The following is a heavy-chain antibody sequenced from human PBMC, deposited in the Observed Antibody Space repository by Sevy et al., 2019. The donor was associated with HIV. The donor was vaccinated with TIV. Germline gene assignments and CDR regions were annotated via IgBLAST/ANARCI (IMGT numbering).Heavy chain of an antibody. CDR1: GFTFSTYS. Sequence: GGSLRLSCAASGFTFSTYSMNWVRQAPGKGLEWVSYIDSSSSYIYYADSVKGRFTISRDNAKNSLYLHMNSLRAEDTAVYFCARDGGYSSGWYGPFDYWGQGTLVTVSS. V-gene: IGHV3-21*01. D-gene: IGHD6-19*01. J-gene: IGHJ4*02. CDR2: IDSSSSYI. CDR3: ARDGGYSSGWYGPFDY.